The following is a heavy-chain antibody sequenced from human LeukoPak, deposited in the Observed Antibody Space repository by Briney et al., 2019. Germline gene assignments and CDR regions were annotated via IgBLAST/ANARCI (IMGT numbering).Heavy chain of an antibody. CDR3: ARGVYYYGSGSYYYYYYYMDV. Sequence: ASVKVSCKASGYTFTGYYMHWVRQAPGQGLEWMGWINRNRGGTNYAQKFQGRVTMTRDTSISTAYMELSRLRSDDTAVYYCARGVYYYGSGSYYYYYYYMDVWGKGTTVTISS. D-gene: IGHD3-10*01. CDR2: INRNRGGT. J-gene: IGHJ6*03. V-gene: IGHV1-2*02. CDR1: GYTFTGYY.